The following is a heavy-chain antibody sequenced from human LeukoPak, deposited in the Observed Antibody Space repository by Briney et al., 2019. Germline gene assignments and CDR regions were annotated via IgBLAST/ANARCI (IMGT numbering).Heavy chain of an antibody. CDR1: GYTFNTNY. J-gene: IGHJ5*02. CDR2: INPSGDGT. Sequence: ASVKVSCTASGYTFNTNYIHWVRQAPGQGLEWIGVINPSGDGTSYPQKFQGRVTLARDTSTSTIYMELSSLRSEDTAIYYCAKETPNTGWFDPWGQGTLVTVSS. D-gene: IGHD1-14*01. V-gene: IGHV1-46*02. CDR3: AKETPNTGWFDP.